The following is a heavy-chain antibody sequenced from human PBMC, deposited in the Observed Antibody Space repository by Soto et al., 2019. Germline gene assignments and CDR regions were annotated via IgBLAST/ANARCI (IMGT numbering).Heavy chain of an antibody. V-gene: IGHV4-30-4*01. CDR2: IYYSGST. Sequence: SETLSLTCTVSGGSISSGDYYWSWIRQPPGKGLEWIGYIYYSGSTYYNPSLKSRVTISVDTSKNQFSLKLSSVTAADTAVYYCARGRGYSGYDWFDYWGQGTLVTVS. CDR3: ARGRGYSGYDWFDY. D-gene: IGHD5-12*01. J-gene: IGHJ4*02. CDR1: GGSISSGDYY.